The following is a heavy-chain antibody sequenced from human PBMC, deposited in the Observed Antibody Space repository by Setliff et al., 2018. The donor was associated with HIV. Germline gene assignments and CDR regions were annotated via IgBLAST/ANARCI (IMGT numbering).Heavy chain of an antibody. CDR1: GVSVSSDSAA. CDR3: ARGGITAYYFDH. Sequence: SQTLSLPCAISGVSVSSDSAAWNWIRQSPSRGLEWLARTYYRSKWYTDYAVSVKSRITINPDTSRNQFSLQLSSVIPDDSAVYLCARGGITAYYFDHWAQGTLVTVSS. CDR2: TYYRSKWYT. J-gene: IGHJ4*02. D-gene: IGHD5-18*01. V-gene: IGHV6-1*01.